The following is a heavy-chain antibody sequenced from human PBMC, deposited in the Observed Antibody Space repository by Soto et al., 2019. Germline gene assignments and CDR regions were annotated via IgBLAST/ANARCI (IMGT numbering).Heavy chain of an antibody. CDR1: GGSISTARHY. V-gene: IGHV4-61*01. CDR2: IYYSGTT. Sequence: QVQLQESGPGLVKPSETLSLTCAVSGGSISTARHYWSWIRQPPGKGLEWIGYIYYSGTTNYNPSLKTRVTMSVDTSKNQFSLKLSSVTAADTAVYYCARGRDGSWGFDYWGQGSLVTVSS. J-gene: IGHJ4*02. D-gene: IGHD3-16*01. CDR3: ARGRDGSWGFDY.